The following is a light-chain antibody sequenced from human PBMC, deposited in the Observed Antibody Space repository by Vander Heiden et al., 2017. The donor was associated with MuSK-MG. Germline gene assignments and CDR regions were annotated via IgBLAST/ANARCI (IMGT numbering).Light chain of an antibody. Sequence: EIVLTQSPGTLSLSPGERATLSCRASKSVSSSYLAWYQQKPGQAPRLLIYGASSRGTGIPDRFSGSGSGTDFTLTISRLEPEDFAVYYCQQYGSSPRTFGQGTKVEIK. CDR3: QQYGSSPRT. CDR2: GAS. J-gene: IGKJ1*01. V-gene: IGKV3-20*01. CDR1: KSVSSSY.